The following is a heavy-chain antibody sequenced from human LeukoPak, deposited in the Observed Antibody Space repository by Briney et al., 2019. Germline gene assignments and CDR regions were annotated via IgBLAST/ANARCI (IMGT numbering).Heavy chain of an antibody. D-gene: IGHD6-25*01. Sequence: GGSLRLSCAASGFTISSYWVHWVRQAPGKGLVWVSRINGDGSSTSYADSVKGRFTISRDNAKNTLYLQMTSLRVEDTAVYYCAAVVRSGSPFDYWGQGTLVTVSS. CDR3: AAVVRSGSPFDY. CDR1: GFTISSYW. CDR2: INGDGSST. J-gene: IGHJ4*02. V-gene: IGHV3-74*01.